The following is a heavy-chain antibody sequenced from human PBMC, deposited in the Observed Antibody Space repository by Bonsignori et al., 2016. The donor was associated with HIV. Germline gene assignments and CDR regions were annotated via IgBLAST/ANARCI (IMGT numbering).Heavy chain of an antibody. CDR1: GYTLTELS. J-gene: IGHJ3*02. CDR2: FDPEDGET. V-gene: IGHV1-24*01. Sequence: ASVKVSCKVSGYTLTELSMHWVRQAPGKGLEWMGGFDPEDGETIYAQKFQGRVTMTEDTSTDTAYMELSSLRSEDTAVYYCATTPITMVRGVRDALDIWGQGTMVTVSS. D-gene: IGHD3-10*01. CDR3: ATTPITMVRGVRDALDI.